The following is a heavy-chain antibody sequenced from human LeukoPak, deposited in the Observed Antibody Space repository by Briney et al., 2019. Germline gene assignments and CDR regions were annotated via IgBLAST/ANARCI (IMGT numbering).Heavy chain of an antibody. Sequence: SETLSLTCTVSSGSISSYYWSWIRQPPGKGLEWIGYIYYSGSTNYNPSLKSRVTISVDTSKNQFSLKLSSVTAADTAVYYCARASHGEYYGSGSYLTPPEPNYYGMDLWGQGTTVTVSS. CDR3: ARASHGEYYGSGSYLTPPEPNYYGMDL. D-gene: IGHD3-10*01. J-gene: IGHJ6*02. V-gene: IGHV4-59*01. CDR1: SGSISSYY. CDR2: IYYSGST.